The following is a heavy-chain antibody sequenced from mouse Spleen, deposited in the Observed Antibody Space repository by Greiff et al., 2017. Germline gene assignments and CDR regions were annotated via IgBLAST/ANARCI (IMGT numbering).Heavy chain of an antibody. V-gene: IGHV1-26*01. D-gene: IGHD1-1*01. CDR3: AKGDYGSSYPPFAY. CDR1: GYTFTDYY. Sequence: VQLQQSGPELVKPGASVKISCKASGYTFTDYYMNWVKQSHGKSLEWIGDINPNNGGTSYNQKFKGKATLTVDKSSSTAYMELRSLTSEDSAVYYCAKGDYGSSYPPFAYWGQGTLVTVSA. CDR2: INPNNGGT. J-gene: IGHJ3*01.